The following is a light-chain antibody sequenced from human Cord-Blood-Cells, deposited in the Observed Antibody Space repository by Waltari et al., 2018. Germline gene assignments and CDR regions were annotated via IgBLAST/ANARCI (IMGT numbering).Light chain of an antibody. CDR2: ATS. V-gene: IGKV1-27*01. Sequence: DIQMSQSPSSLSASVGDRVTITCRAKQGISNYLAWYQQKPGKVPKRLIYATSTLQSGVPSRFSGRRSGTDCTLTISSLQPEDVATYYCQKYNIAPFTFGPGTKVEIK. CDR1: QGISNY. CDR3: QKYNIAPFT. J-gene: IGKJ3*01.